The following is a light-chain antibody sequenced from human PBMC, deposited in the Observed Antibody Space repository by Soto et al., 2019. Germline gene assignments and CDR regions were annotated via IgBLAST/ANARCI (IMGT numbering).Light chain of an antibody. CDR2: RAS. CDR3: QQYNNWPRAT. Sequence: IVMTQSPATLSVSPGDRATISCRASQSINSNLAWYQQKPGQAPRLLMFRASIRATGFPARFSGSGSGTEFNITISSLQSEDSAIYYCQQYNNWPRATFGGGTKVDIK. J-gene: IGKJ4*01. CDR1: QSINSN. V-gene: IGKV3-15*01.